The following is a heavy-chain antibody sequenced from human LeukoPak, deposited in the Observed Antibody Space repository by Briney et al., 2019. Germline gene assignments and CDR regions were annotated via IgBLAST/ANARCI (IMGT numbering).Heavy chain of an antibody. D-gene: IGHD3-22*01. CDR2: IKQDGSEK. Sequence: GGSLRLSCAASGFTFSSYWMSWVRQAPGKGLEWVANIKQDGSEKYYVDSVKGRFTISRDNAKNSLYLQMDSLRAEDTAVYYCARDYYDSSGYYHVGYFDYWGQGTLVTVSS. J-gene: IGHJ4*02. V-gene: IGHV3-7*01. CDR3: ARDYYDSSGYYHVGYFDY. CDR1: GFTFSSYW.